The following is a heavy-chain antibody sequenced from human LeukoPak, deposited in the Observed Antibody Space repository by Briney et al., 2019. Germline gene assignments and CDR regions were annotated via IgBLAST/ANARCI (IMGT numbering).Heavy chain of an antibody. CDR1: GGSISSSSYY. V-gene: IGHV4-39*01. CDR2: IYYSGST. Sequence: SETLSLTCTVSGGSISSSSYYWGWIRQPPGKGLEWIGSIYYSGSTYYNPSLKSRVTISVDTSKNQFSLKLSSVTAADTAVYYCASLPYYGMDVWGQGTTVTVSS. CDR3: ASLPYYGMDV. J-gene: IGHJ6*02.